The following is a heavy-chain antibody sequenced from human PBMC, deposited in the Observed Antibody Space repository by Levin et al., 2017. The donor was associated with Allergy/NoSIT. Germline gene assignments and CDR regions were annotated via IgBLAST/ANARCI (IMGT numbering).Heavy chain of an antibody. CDR1: GFTFSSYG. J-gene: IGHJ4*02. CDR2: ISYDGSNK. Sequence: GGSLRLSCAASGFTFSSYGMHWVRQAPGKGLEWVAVISYDGSNKYYADSVKGRFTISRDNSKNTLYLQMNSLRAEDTAVYYCAKDHYCGGDCSPQTLHYWGQGTLVTVSS. D-gene: IGHD2-21*02. CDR3: AKDHYCGGDCSPQTLHY. V-gene: IGHV3-30*18.